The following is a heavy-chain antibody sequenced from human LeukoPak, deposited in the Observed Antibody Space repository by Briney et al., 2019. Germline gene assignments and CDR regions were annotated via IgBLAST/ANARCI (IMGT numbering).Heavy chain of an antibody. J-gene: IGHJ5*02. CDR2: IIPLFGTP. CDR1: GGTFSSYT. D-gene: IGHD2-15*01. Sequence: SVKVSCKASGGTFSSYTISWVRQAPGQGLEWMGGIIPLFGTPDYAQKFQDRLTITADKSTSTAYMELSSLRSEDTAVYYCARFPGYCSGGSCYGWFDPWGQGTLVTVSS. V-gene: IGHV1-69*06. CDR3: ARFPGYCSGGSCYGWFDP.